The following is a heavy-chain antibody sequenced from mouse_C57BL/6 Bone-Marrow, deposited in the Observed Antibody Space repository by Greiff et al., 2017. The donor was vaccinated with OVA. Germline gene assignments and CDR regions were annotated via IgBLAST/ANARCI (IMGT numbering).Heavy chain of an antibody. J-gene: IGHJ2*01. CDR1: CYTFPSYW. Sequence: QVQLQQPGAELVKPGASVTMSCQASCYTFPSYWLTWVKQRPGQGLAWIGDIYPGSGSTNYNEKFKSKATLTVDTSSSTAYMQLSSLTSEDSAVYYCARPGDYWGQGTTLTVSS. CDR3: ARPGDY. CDR2: IYPGSGST. V-gene: IGHV1-55*01.